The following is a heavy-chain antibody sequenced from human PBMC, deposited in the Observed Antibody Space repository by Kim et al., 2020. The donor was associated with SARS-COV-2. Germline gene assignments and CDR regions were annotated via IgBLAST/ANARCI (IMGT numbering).Heavy chain of an antibody. CDR3: AIGPSLRSSSAGGFDY. J-gene: IGHJ4*02. Sequence: GGSLRLSCAASGFTFSSYAVSWVRQAPGKGLEWVSAISGSGGSTYYADSVKGRFTISRDNSKNTLYLQMNSLRAEDTAVYYCAIGPSLRSSSAGGFDYWGQGTLVTVSS. CDR2: ISGSGGST. V-gene: IGHV3-23*01. CDR1: GFTFSSYA. D-gene: IGHD6-6*01.